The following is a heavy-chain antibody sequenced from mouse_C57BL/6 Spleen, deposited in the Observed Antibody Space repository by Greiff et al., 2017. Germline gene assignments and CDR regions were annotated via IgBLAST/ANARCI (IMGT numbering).Heavy chain of an antibody. CDR2: IYPGDGAT. CDR3: ARPYDYDSY. V-gene: IGHV1-82*01. D-gene: IGHD2-4*01. J-gene: IGHJ3*01. CDR1: GYAFSSSW. Sequence: QVQLTESGPELVRPGASVKISCKASGYAFSSSWMNWVKQRPGKGLEWIGRIYPGDGATNYNGKFKGKATLTADKSSSTAYMQLSFLTSEDSAVYFCARPYDYDSYWGQGTLVTVSA.